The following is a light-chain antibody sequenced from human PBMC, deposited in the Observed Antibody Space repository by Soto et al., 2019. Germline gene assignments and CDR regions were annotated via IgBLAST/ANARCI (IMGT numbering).Light chain of an antibody. Sequence: EIVLTQSPATLSLSPGERATLSCRASQSVSSYLAWYQQKPGQATRLLIYDATNRATGIPARFSGSGSGTDFTLTISSLEPEDFAVYYCQQRSNWPPWTFGQGTKVEIK. J-gene: IGKJ1*01. CDR1: QSVSSY. V-gene: IGKV3-11*01. CDR2: DAT. CDR3: QQRSNWPPWT.